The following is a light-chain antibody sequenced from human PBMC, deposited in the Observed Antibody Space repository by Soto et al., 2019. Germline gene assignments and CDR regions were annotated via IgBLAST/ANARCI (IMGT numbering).Light chain of an antibody. Sequence: DIQMTQSPSTLSGSVGDRVTVACRTSQKINNYLNWYQQKPGKAPKLLIYGAFSVQSGVPLRFSGSGSGTEFTFTISSLQPEDFAIYYCEQTYSTPVTFGQGTRLEIK. CDR3: EQTYSTPVT. J-gene: IGKJ5*01. CDR1: QKINNY. V-gene: IGKV1-39*01. CDR2: GAF.